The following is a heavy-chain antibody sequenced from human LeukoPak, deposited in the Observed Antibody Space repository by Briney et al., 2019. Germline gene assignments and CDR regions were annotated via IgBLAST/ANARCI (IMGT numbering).Heavy chain of an antibody. V-gene: IGHV3-30*02. CDR2: IRYGGSNK. D-gene: IGHD4-17*01. CDR3: AKGDYGDYVFDY. J-gene: IGHJ4*02. CDR1: GFTFSSYG. Sequence: PGGSLRLSCAASGFTFSSYGMHWVRQAPGKGLEWVAFIRYGGSNKYYADSVKGRFTISRDNSRNTLYLQMNSLRAEDTAVYYCAKGDYGDYVFDYWGQGTLVTVSS.